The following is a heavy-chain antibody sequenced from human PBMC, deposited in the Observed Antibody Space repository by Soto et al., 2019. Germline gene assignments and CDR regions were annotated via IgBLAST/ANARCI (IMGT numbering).Heavy chain of an antibody. CDR2: IYSGGST. D-gene: IGHD3-3*01. V-gene: IGHV3-66*01. CDR3: ARDLQEWMAAFDI. CDR1: GFTVSSNY. J-gene: IGHJ3*02. Sequence: PGGSLRLSCAASGFTVSSNYMSWVRQAPGKGLEWVSVIYSGGSTYYADSVKGRFTISRDNSKNTLYLQMNSLRAEDTAVYYCARDLQEWMAAFDIWGQGTMVTVSS.